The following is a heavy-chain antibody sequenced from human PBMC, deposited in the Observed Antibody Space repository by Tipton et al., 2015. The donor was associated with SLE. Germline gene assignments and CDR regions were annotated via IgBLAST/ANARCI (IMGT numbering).Heavy chain of an antibody. Sequence: SLRLSCAASGFTFSTYGIHWVRQAPGKGLEWVAYISHSSSTMFYADSLKGRFTISRDNARSSLYLQMNSLTVDDTGVYYCARSLWSGYSRTIDYWGQGTLVTVSS. CDR3: ARSLWSGYSRTIDY. J-gene: IGHJ4*02. CDR2: ISHSSSTM. D-gene: IGHD3-3*01. CDR1: GFTFSTYG. V-gene: IGHV3-48*01.